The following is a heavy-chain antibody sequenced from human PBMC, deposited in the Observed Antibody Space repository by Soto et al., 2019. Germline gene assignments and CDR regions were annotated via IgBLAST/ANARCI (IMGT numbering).Heavy chain of an antibody. CDR3: ARDQTVAGPTTFDY. J-gene: IGHJ4*02. Sequence: EVQLVESGGGLVQPGGSLRLSCAASGFTFSRYWMHWVRQTPGKGLVWVSRIDNTGSVTTSAEAVKGRFTSSRDNAKNTLYLQMNSLRAEDTAVYYCARDQTVAGPTTFDYCGQGTLVTVSS. V-gene: IGHV3-74*01. CDR2: IDNTGSVT. D-gene: IGHD6-19*01. CDR1: GFTFSRYW.